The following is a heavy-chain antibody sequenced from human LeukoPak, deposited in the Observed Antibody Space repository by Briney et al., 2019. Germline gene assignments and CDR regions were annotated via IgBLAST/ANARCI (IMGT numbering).Heavy chain of an antibody. Sequence: PSETLSLTCSVSGGSISRSYYYWGWIRQPPGKGLEWIGYIYYSGSTNYNPSLKSRVTISVDTSKNQFSLKLTSVTAADTAVYYCATTGYSSRNYWGQGTLVTVSS. J-gene: IGHJ4*02. CDR1: GGSISRSYYY. D-gene: IGHD6-13*01. CDR3: ATTGYSSRNY. V-gene: IGHV4-61*05. CDR2: IYYSGST.